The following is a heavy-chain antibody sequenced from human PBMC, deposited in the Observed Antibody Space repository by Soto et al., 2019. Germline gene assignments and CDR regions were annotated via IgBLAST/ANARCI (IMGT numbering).Heavy chain of an antibody. J-gene: IGHJ4*02. CDR2: IIPILGIA. CDR3: ARACCSGGRCYSVLYDF. Sequence: QVQLVQSGAEVKKPGSSVKVSCKASGGTFSSYTISWVRQAPGQGLEWMGRIIPILGIANYAEKFQGRVTITADKSTSTAYMELSSLRSEDTAVYYCARACCSGGRCYSVLYDFWCQGPMVTVSS. CDR1: GGTFSSYT. V-gene: IGHV1-69*02. D-gene: IGHD2-15*01.